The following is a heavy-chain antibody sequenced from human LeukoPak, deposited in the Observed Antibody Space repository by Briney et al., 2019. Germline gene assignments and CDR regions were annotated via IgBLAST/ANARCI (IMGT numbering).Heavy chain of an antibody. CDR3: ARPPPKIAARPGYYYGMDV. D-gene: IGHD6-6*01. J-gene: IGHJ6*02. CDR1: GFTFSSYW. CDR2: INSDGSST. Sequence: GGSLRLSCAASGFTFSSYWMHWVRQAPGKGLVWVSRINSDGSSTSYADSVKGRFTISRDNAKNSLYLQMNSLRAEDTAVYYCARPPPKIAARPGYYYGMDVWGQGTTVTVSS. V-gene: IGHV3-74*01.